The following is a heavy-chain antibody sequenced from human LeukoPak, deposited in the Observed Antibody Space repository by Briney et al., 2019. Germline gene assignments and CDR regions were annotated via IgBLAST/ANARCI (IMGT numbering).Heavy chain of an antibody. CDR2: ISGSGGST. CDR3: AKGVNSYYFDY. CDR1: GFTLSSYA. J-gene: IGHJ4*02. D-gene: IGHD4-23*01. V-gene: IGHV3-23*01. Sequence: GGSLRLSCAASGFTLSSYAMSWVRQAPGKGLEWVSAISGSGGSTYYADSVKGRFTISRDNPRNTLYLQMNSLRAEDTAVYYCAKGVNSYYFDYWGQGTLVTVSS.